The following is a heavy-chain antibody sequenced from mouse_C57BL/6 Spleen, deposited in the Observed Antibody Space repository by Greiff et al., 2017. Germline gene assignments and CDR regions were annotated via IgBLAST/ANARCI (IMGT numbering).Heavy chain of an antibody. J-gene: IGHJ3*01. V-gene: IGHV1-80*01. CDR2: IYPGDGDT. Sequence: QVQLQQSGAELVKPGASVKISCKASGFAFSSYWMNWVKQRPGKGLEWIGQIYPGDGDTYYNGKLKGKATLTADKSSSTAYMQLSSLTSEDSAFYCCARGDYGSSFWGQGTLVTVSA. CDR1: GFAFSSYW. CDR3: ARGDYGSSF. D-gene: IGHD1-1*01.